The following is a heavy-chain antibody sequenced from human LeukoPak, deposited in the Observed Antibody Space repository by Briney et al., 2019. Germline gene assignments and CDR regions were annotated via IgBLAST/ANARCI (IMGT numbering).Heavy chain of an antibody. D-gene: IGHD4/OR15-4a*01. CDR1: GFTFSSYA. J-gene: IGHJ3*02. CDR3: ARDGLGTDMVPKPSDAFDI. V-gene: IGHV3-30-3*01. Sequence: GRSLRLSCAASGFTFSSYAMHWVRQAPGKGLEWVAVISYDGSNKYYADSVKGRFTISRDSSKNALYLQMNSLRAEDTAVYYCARDGLGTDMVPKPSDAFDIWGQGTMVTVSS. CDR2: ISYDGSNK.